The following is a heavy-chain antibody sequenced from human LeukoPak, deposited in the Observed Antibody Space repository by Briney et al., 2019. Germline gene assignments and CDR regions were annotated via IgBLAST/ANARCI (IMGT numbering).Heavy chain of an antibody. CDR1: GFTFNNYN. Sequence: GGSLRLSCAASGFTFNNYNMNWVRQAPGKALEWVSSITSSGTYIFYADSVKGRFTISRDNAKNSLYLQMNSLGPEDTAVYYCARDHSYYYMDVWGKGTTVTVSS. V-gene: IGHV3-21*01. CDR3: ARDHSYYYMDV. CDR2: ITSSGTYI. J-gene: IGHJ6*03.